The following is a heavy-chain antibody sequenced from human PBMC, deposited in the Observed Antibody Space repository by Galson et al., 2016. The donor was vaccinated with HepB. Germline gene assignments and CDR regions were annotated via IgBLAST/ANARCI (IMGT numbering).Heavy chain of an antibody. V-gene: IGHV4-59*01. D-gene: IGHD3-22*01. Sequence: SETLSLTCTVSGDSLSTYYWSWIRQPPGKGLEWIAYISYSGSTNYSPSLKSRAAISGDTSKNQFSLKLTSVTAADTAVYFCARGYDSSGHYYGTDAFDLWGQGTMVTVSS. J-gene: IGHJ3*01. CDR2: ISYSGST. CDR1: GDSLSTYY. CDR3: ARGYDSSGHYYGTDAFDL.